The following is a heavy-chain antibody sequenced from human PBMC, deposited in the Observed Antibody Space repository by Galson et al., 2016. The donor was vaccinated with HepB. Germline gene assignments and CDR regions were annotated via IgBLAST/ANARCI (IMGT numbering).Heavy chain of an antibody. CDR2: IYSGGSA. CDR3: ARGPRGQAPGLGSIYYFGMDV. Sequence: SLRLSCAASGFTLSTYAMTWVRQAPGKGLEWVSVIYSGGSAFYADSMKGRFTISKDNSKNTVYLQMSRLRADDTAVYYCARGPRGQAPGLGSIYYFGMDVWGQGTTVTVS. J-gene: IGHJ6*02. V-gene: IGHV3-53*01. CDR1: GFTLSTYA. D-gene: IGHD6-13*01.